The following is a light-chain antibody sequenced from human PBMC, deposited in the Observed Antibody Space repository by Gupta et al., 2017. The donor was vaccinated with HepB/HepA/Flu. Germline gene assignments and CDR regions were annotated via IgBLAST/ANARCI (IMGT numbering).Light chain of an antibody. Sequence: DIQMTQSPSSLSASVGDRVTITCQASQDISNYLNWYQQKPGKAPKLLIYDASNLETGVPSRFSGSGSGTDFTFTISSLQPEDFATYYCQQDDNPFFTFGHGTKVDIK. CDR3: QQDDNPFFT. J-gene: IGKJ3*01. CDR1: QDISNY. V-gene: IGKV1-33*01. CDR2: DAS.